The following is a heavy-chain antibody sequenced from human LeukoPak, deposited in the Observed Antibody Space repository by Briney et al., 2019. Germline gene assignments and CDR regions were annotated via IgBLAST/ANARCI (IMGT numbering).Heavy chain of an antibody. CDR2: INYNSGAT. Sequence: GASVKVSCKGSGYTFSGYYRHWVRQAPGQGLEWMGWINYNSGATNYAQALQGRVTMTRDTSITIFYMELSSLRSDDTAVYYCARALRYDDSSGYYAYWGQGTLVTVSS. V-gene: IGHV1-2*02. D-gene: IGHD3-22*01. J-gene: IGHJ4*02. CDR1: GYTFSGYY. CDR3: ARALRYDDSSGYYAY.